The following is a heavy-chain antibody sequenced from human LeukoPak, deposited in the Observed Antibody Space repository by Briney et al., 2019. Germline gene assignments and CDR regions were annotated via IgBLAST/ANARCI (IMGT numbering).Heavy chain of an antibody. CDR2: IYHSGST. J-gene: IGHJ4*02. Sequence: PSETLSLTCSVSGDSIGSGYNWGWIRQPPGKGLEWIGNIYHSGSTFYNPSLKSRVTISIDTSKNQFSLKLTSVTAAGTAIYYCARDYGGNSQGTLDYWGQGTLVTVSS. CDR1: GDSIGSGYN. D-gene: IGHD4-23*01. V-gene: IGHV4-38-2*02. CDR3: ARDYGGNSQGTLDY.